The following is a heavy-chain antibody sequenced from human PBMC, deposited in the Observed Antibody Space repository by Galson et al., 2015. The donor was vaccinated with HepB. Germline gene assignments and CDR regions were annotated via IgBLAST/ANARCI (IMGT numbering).Heavy chain of an antibody. V-gene: IGHV3-11*06. D-gene: IGHD6-19*01. CDR2: ISSSSSYT. CDR3: ARGFLKGGVAVAGTGYFQH. Sequence: SLRLSCAASGFTFSDYYMSWIRQAPGKGLEWVSYISSSSSYTNYADSVKGRFTISRDNAKNSLYLQMNSLRAEDTAVYYCARGFLKGGVAVAGTGYFQHWGQG. J-gene: IGHJ1*01. CDR1: GFTFSDYY.